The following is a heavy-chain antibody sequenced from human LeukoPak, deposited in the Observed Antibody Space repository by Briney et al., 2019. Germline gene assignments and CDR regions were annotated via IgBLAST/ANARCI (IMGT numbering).Heavy chain of an antibody. Sequence: GGSLRLSCAASGFTFSSYGMHWVRQAPGKGLEWVAVIWYDGSNKYYADSVKGRFTISRDNSKNTLYLQMNSLRAEDTAVYYCARGQRGSRKGMFDYWGQGTLVTVSS. J-gene: IGHJ4*02. V-gene: IGHV3-33*01. D-gene: IGHD1-26*01. CDR2: IWYDGSNK. CDR1: GFTFSSYG. CDR3: ARGQRGSRKGMFDY.